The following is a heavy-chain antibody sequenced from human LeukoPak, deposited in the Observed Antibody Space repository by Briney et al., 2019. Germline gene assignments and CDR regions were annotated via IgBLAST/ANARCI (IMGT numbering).Heavy chain of an antibody. CDR1: GFTFRSYA. J-gene: IGHJ4*02. D-gene: IGHD1-14*01. CDR2: IKQDGSEK. Sequence: GGSLRLSCAASGFTFRSYAMTWVRQAPGKGLEWVANIKQDGSEKYYVDSVKGRFTISRDNAKNSLYLQMNSLRGEDTAVYYCARGESRIYYWGQGTLVTVSS. V-gene: IGHV3-7*01. CDR3: ARGESRIYY.